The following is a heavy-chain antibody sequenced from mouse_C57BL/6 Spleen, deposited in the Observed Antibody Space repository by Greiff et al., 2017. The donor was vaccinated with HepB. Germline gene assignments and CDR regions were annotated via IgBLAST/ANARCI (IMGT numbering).Heavy chain of an antibody. D-gene: IGHD1-1*01. Sequence: VQLQQSGPELVKPGASVKMSCKASGYTFTDYYMHWVKQKPGKGLEWIGEIYPGSGNTYYNEKFRGKATLTADTSSSTAYMQLSSLTSEDSAVYFCAPPLLRSPDYWGQGTTLTVSS. V-gene: IGHV1-83*01. CDR1: YTFTDYYM. J-gene: IGHJ2*01. CDR3: PPLLRSPDY. CDR2: YPGSGNTY.